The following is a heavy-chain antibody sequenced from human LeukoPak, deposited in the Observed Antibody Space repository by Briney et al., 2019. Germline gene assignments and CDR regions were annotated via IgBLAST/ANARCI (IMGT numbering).Heavy chain of an antibody. D-gene: IGHD5-12*01. CDR1: GYTFTGYL. CDR3: ARARGLIYSDYDLFDY. Sequence: ASVKVSCKASGYTFTGYLMHWVRQAPGQGLEWMGWINPNSGDTKYAQKFQGRVTMTRDTSISTAYMELNRLKFDDTAVFYCARARGLIYSDYDLFDYWGQGTLVTVSS. J-gene: IGHJ4*02. CDR2: INPNSGDT. V-gene: IGHV1-2*02.